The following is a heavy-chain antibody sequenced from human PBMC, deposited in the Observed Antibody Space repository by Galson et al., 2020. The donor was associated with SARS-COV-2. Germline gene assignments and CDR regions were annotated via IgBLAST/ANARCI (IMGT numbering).Heavy chain of an antibody. CDR2: SSSSSSYI. CDR1: GFTFSSYS. J-gene: IGHJ4*02. D-gene: IGHD3-9*01. CDR3: ARGGAYDILTGYYNIDY. Sequence: GGSLRLSCAASGFTFSSYSMNWVRQAPGKGLEWVSSSSSSSSYIYYADSVKGRFTISRDNAKNSLYLQMNSLRAEDTAVYYCARGGAYDILTGYYNIDYWGQGTLVTVSS. V-gene: IGHV3-21*01.